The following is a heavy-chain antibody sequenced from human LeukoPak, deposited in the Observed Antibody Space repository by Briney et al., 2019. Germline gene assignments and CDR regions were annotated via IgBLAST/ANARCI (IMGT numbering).Heavy chain of an antibody. J-gene: IGHJ2*01. D-gene: IGHD6-19*01. CDR3: AKDPGIAVAGSWRYFDL. Sequence: GGSLRLSCAASGFTFSSYEMNWVRQAPGKGLEWVAVISYDGSNKYYADSVKGRFTISRDNSKNTLYLQMNSLRAEDTAVYYCAKDPGIAVAGSWRYFDLWGRGTLVTVSS. V-gene: IGHV3-30*18. CDR2: ISYDGSNK. CDR1: GFTFSSYE.